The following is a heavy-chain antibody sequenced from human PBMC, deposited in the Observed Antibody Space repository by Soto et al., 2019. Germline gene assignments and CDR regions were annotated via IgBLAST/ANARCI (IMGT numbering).Heavy chain of an antibody. Sequence: ASVKVSCKASGYTFTGYYMHWVRQAPGQGLEWMGWVNPNSGGTNYAQKFQGWVTMTRDTSISTAYMELSRLRSDDTAVYYCARVARGYSGYDEGYYYYGMDVWGQGTTVTVSS. CDR2: VNPNSGGT. D-gene: IGHD5-12*01. CDR1: GYTFTGYY. J-gene: IGHJ6*02. V-gene: IGHV1-2*04. CDR3: ARVARGYSGYDEGYYYYGMDV.